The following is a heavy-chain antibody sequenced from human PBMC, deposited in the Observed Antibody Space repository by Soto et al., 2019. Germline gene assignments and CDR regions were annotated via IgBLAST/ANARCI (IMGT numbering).Heavy chain of an antibody. CDR1: GGTFSSYA. J-gene: IGHJ3*02. V-gene: IGHV1-69*13. D-gene: IGHD3-3*01. Sequence: SVKVSCKASGGTFSSYAISWVRQAPGQGLEWMGGIIPIFGTANYAQKFQGRVTITADESTSTAYMELSRLRSDDTAVYYCARDGNRYYDFWSGYRVDAFDIWGQGTMVTVSS. CDR3: ARDGNRYYDFWSGYRVDAFDI. CDR2: IIPIFGTA.